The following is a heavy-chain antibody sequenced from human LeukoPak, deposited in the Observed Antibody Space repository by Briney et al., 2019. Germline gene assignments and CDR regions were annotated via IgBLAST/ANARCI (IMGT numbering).Heavy chain of an antibody. V-gene: IGHV3-66*01. CDR1: GFTVSSNY. CDR3: ASLRGWLGEWAPPQGFDP. CDR2: IYSGGST. J-gene: IGHJ5*02. D-gene: IGHD3-10*01. Sequence: GGSLRLSCAASGFTVSSNYMSWVRQAPGKGLEWVSVIYSGGSTYYADSVKGRFTISRDNSKNTLYLQMNSLRAEDTAVYYCASLRGWLGEWAPPQGFDPWGQGTLVTVSS.